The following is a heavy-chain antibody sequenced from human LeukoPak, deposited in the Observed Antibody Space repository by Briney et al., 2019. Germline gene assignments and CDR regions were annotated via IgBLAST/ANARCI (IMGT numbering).Heavy chain of an antibody. Sequence: SGTLSLTCTVSGGSISSYYWSWIRQPAGKGLEWIGRIYTSGSTNYNPSLKSRVTMSVDTSKNQFSLKLSSVTAADTAVYYCARDFSGYDFWSGYYTGFENNWFDPWGQGTLVTVSS. V-gene: IGHV4-4*07. CDR1: GGSISSYY. J-gene: IGHJ5*02. CDR3: ARDFSGYDFWSGYYTGFENNWFDP. D-gene: IGHD3-3*01. CDR2: IYTSGST.